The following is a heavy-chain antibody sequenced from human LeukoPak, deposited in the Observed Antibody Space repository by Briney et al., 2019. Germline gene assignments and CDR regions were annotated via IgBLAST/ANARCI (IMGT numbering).Heavy chain of an antibody. V-gene: IGHV4-34*01. CDR3: AREGKSRRWELLRHPSGGWFDP. D-gene: IGHD1-26*01. J-gene: IGHJ5*02. CDR2: INHSGST. CDR1: GGSFSGYY. Sequence: PSETLSLTCAVYGGSFSGYYWSWIRQPPGKGLEWIGEINHSGSTNYNPSLKSRVTISVDTSKNQFSLKLSSVTAADTAVYYCAREGKSRRWELLRHPSGGWFDPWGQGTLVTVSS.